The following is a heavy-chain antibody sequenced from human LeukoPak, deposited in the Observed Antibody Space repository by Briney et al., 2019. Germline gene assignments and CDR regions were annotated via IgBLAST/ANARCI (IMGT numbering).Heavy chain of an antibody. J-gene: IGHJ5*02. Sequence: GASVKVSCKASGYTFTSYDINWVRQATGQGLEWMGWMNPNSGNTGYAQKFQGRVTMTRNTSISTAYMELSSLGSDDTAVYYCARTMVVAATRHWFDPWGQGTLVTVSS. V-gene: IGHV1-8*01. D-gene: IGHD2-15*01. CDR1: GYTFTSYD. CDR3: ARTMVVAATRHWFDP. CDR2: MNPNSGNT.